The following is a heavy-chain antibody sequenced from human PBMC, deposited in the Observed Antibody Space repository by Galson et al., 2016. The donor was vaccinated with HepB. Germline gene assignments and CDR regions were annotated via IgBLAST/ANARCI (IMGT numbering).Heavy chain of an antibody. Sequence: SLRLSCAASGFTFTDYAIHWVRQAPGKGLEWVADISYDGSNKFYLNSAKGRFTISRDNSKNTVYLQMNSLTTEDTAIYYCARIRDFWSGHYDAFDVWGQGTMVGVSS. V-gene: IGHV3-30-3*01. CDR2: ISYDGSNK. D-gene: IGHD3-3*01. J-gene: IGHJ3*01. CDR3: ARIRDFWSGHYDAFDV. CDR1: GFTFTDYA.